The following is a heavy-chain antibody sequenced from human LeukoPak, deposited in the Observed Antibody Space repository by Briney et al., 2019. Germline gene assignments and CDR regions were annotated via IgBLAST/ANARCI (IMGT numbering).Heavy chain of an antibody. CDR3: ARNWAMLDY. V-gene: IGHV3-7*04. CDR1: GFTFSSSW. D-gene: IGHD2-2*01. J-gene: IGHJ4*02. Sequence: GGSLRLSCVVSGFTFSSSWMNWVGQAPGKGLEWVANIGEDGNENYCVDSVKGRFTISRDNAKNSLYLQMNSLRAEDTAVYYCARNWAMLDYWGQGILVTVSS. CDR2: IGEDGNEN.